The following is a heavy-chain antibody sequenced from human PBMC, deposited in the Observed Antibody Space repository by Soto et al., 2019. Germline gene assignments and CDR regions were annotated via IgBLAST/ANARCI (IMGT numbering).Heavy chain of an antibody. Sequence: SETLSLTCAVYGGFLSESYWTWIRQPPGKGLEWIGEINHVGGTNYNPSLKSRVTMSVDTSQNQFSLRLISVTAADTAMYFCVRMRYQLPSSVLRLDPWGQGTPVTVSS. J-gene: IGHJ5*02. D-gene: IGHD2-15*01. CDR1: GGFLSESY. CDR3: VRMRYQLPSSVLRLDP. V-gene: IGHV4-34*01. CDR2: INHVGGT.